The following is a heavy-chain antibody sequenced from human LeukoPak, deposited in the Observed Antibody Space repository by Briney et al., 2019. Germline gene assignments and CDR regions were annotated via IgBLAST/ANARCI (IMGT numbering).Heavy chain of an antibody. D-gene: IGHD1-14*01. Sequence: GASVKVSCKASGYTFTRYYMHWVRQAPGQGLGWMGVINPSADSRSYAQKFQGRVTMTRDTSTSTVYMELSSLRSEDTAVYYCARGDPNRSGASSIDYWGQGTLVTVSS. J-gene: IGHJ4*02. CDR3: ARGDPNRSGASSIDY. CDR2: INPSADSR. CDR1: GYTFTRYY. V-gene: IGHV1-46*01.